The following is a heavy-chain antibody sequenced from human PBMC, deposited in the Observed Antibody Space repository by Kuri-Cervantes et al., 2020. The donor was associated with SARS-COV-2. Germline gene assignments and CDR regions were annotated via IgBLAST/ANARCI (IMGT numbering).Heavy chain of an antibody. Sequence: GESLKISCAASGFTFSSYWMSWVRQAPGKGLEWVANIKQDGSEEYYVDSVKGRFTISRDNAKNSLYLQMNSLRAEGTAVYYCARDTMGDGAAGDYWGQGTLVTVSS. CDR1: GFTFSSYW. CDR3: ARDTMGDGAAGDY. J-gene: IGHJ4*02. D-gene: IGHD6-25*01. CDR2: IKQDGSEE. V-gene: IGHV3-7*03.